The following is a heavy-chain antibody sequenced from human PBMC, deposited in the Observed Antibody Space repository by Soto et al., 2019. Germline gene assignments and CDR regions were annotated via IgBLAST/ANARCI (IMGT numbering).Heavy chain of an antibody. D-gene: IGHD5-12*01. CDR1: GFTFSTYA. CDR3: ARDPEKYSGSDLGIDY. CDR2: VSSGGGT. Sequence: GGSLRLSCAASGFTFSTYAMGWVRQAPGKGLEWVSVVSSGGGTHYADSVKGRFTVSRDNSKNTLSLQMNSLRADDTAVYYCARDPEKYSGSDLGIDYWGQGTLVTVSS. J-gene: IGHJ4*02. V-gene: IGHV3-23*01.